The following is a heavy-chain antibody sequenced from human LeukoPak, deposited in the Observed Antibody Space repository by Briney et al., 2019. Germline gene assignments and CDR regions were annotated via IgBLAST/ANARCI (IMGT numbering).Heavy chain of an antibody. CDR2: ISAYNGNT. V-gene: IGHV1-18*01. CDR3: ARDSPYSSGWYVVNYYYYGMDV. J-gene: IGHJ6*02. D-gene: IGHD6-19*01. CDR1: GYTFTSYG. Sequence: ASVKVSCKASGYTFTSYGISWVRQAPGQGLEWMGWISAYNGNTNYAQKLQGRVTMTTDTSTSTAYMELRRLRSDDTAVYYCARDSPYSSGWYVVNYYYYGMDVWGQGTTVTVSS.